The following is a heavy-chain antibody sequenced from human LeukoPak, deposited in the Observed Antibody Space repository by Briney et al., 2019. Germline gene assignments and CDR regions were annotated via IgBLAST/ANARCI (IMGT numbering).Heavy chain of an antibody. V-gene: IGHV4-34*01. CDR1: GGSFSGYY. Sequence: PSETLSLTCAVSGGSFSGYYWTWIRQPPGKGLEWIGEINHSGSTNYNPSLKSRVTISVDTSKNQFSLKLSSVTAADTAVYYCARSSVDYYDSSGYTTEFDYWGQGTLVTVSS. D-gene: IGHD3-22*01. J-gene: IGHJ4*02. CDR3: ARSSVDYYDSSGYTTEFDY. CDR2: INHSGST.